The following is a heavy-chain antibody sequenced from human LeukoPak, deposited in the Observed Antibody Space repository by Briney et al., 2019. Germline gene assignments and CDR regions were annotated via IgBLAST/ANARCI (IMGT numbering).Heavy chain of an antibody. Sequence: TSETLSLTCAVYGGSFSGYYWSWIRQPPGKGLEWIGEINHSESTNYNPSLKSRVTILVDTSKHQFSLKLSSVTAADTAVYYCARVSLDDSSGYYLNYWGQGTLVTVSS. CDR2: INHSEST. CDR3: ARVSLDDSSGYYLNY. J-gene: IGHJ4*02. CDR1: GGSFSGYY. D-gene: IGHD3-22*01. V-gene: IGHV4-34*01.